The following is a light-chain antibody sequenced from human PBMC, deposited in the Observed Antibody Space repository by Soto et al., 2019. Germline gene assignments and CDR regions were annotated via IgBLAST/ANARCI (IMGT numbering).Light chain of an antibody. CDR1: SANIGANY. J-gene: IGLJ3*02. V-gene: IGLV1-47*01. CDR3: ASWDGSLNAWV. Sequence: QSVLTQPPSTSGTPGQRVTVSCSGNSANIGANYVYWYQQLPGTAPRLLIYRNDQRPSGVPDRFSGSKSGTSASLAISGLRSDDEADYHCASWDGSLNAWVFGGGTKVTVL. CDR2: RND.